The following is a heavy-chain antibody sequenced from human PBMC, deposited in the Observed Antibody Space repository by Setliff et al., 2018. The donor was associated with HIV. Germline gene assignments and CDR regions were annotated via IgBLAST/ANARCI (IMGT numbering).Heavy chain of an antibody. J-gene: IGHJ3*02. Sequence: ASVKVSCKASGYTFTSYYIHWVRQAPGQGLEWMGIINPSGGSTTYAQKFQGRVTMTRDTSTSTVYMELSSLRSEDTAVYYCARTPTAPDAFDIWGQGTMVTVPS. CDR1: GYTFTSYY. V-gene: IGHV1-46*01. CDR3: ARTPTAPDAFDI. CDR2: INPSGGST.